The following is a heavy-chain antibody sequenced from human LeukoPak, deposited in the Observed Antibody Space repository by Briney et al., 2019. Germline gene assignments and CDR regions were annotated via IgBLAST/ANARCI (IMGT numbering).Heavy chain of an antibody. Sequence: ASVKVSCKASGYTFTSYDINWVRQATGQGLEWMGWISAYNGNTNYAQKLQGRVTMTTDTSTSTAYMELRSLRSDDTAVYYCARVHSSGWYGWLNYYFDYWGQGTLVTVSS. V-gene: IGHV1-18*01. CDR1: GYTFTSYD. CDR2: ISAYNGNT. CDR3: ARVHSSGWYGWLNYYFDY. J-gene: IGHJ4*02. D-gene: IGHD6-19*01.